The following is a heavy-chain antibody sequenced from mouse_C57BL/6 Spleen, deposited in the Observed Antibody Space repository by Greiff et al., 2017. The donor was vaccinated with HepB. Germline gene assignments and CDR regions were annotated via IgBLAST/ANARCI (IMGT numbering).Heavy chain of an antibody. J-gene: IGHJ2*01. CDR2: IYPRDGST. V-gene: IGHV1-85*01. CDR3: ARRGDIYYDYD. Sequence: QVHVKQSGPELVKPGASVKLSCKASGYTFTSYDINWVKQRPGQGLEWIGWIYPRDGSTKYNEKFKGKATLTVDTSSSTAYMELHSLTSEDSAVYFCARRGDIYYDYDWGQGTTLTVSS. CDR1: GYTFTSYD. D-gene: IGHD2-4*01.